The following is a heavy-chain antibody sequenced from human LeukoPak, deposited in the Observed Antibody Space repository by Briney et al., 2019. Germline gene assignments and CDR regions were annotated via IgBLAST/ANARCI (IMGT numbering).Heavy chain of an antibody. CDR2: IYPDDSET. CDR1: GYSFSDYW. D-gene: IGHD2-2*03. J-gene: IGHJ3*01. CDR3: ARQRGYRMTKDGFDV. V-gene: IGHV5-51*01. Sequence: GEPLKISCKASGYSFSDYWIGWVRHLPGKGLEWMTIIYPDDSETRYSPSLQGQVTISADKSINTAYLQWSSLKASDTGMYYCARQRGYRMTKDGFDVWGQGTMVTVSS.